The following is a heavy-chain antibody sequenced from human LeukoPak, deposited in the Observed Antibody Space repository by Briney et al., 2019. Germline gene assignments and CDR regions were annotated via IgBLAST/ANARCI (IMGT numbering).Heavy chain of an antibody. CDR3: AREYISSAGRNVFDI. V-gene: IGHV3-11*05. CDR2: ISGSSIYT. Sequence: GGSLRLSCAGSGFTFSDYSMSWIRQAPGKGLEWVSYISGSSIYTNYADSVKGRFTISRDNAKRSLYLQMKSLRAEETAVYYCAREYISSAGRNVFDIWGQGTMVTVSS. D-gene: IGHD6-13*01. CDR1: GFTFSDYS. J-gene: IGHJ3*02.